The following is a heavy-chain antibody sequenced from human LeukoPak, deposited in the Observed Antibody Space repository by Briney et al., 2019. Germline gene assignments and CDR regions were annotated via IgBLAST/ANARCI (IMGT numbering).Heavy chain of an antibody. V-gene: IGHV3-48*01. J-gene: IGHJ5*02. CDR2: ISSSSSTI. CDR3: ARGVRVYCSSTSCYLDP. Sequence: GGSLRLSCAASGFTFSSYAMSWVRQAPGKGLEWVSYISSSSSTIYYADSVKGRFTISRDNAKNSLYLQMNSLRAEDTAVYYCARGVRVYCSSTSCYLDPWGQGTLVTVSS. D-gene: IGHD2-2*01. CDR1: GFTFSSYA.